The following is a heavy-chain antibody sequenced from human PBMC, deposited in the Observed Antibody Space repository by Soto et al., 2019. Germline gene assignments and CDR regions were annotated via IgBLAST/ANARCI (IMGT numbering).Heavy chain of an antibody. CDR1: GGSVSSGSYY. CDR2: IYYSGST. V-gene: IGHV4-61*01. J-gene: IGHJ5*02. CDR3: ARGPRGYYDFWSGYSNDFNWFDP. D-gene: IGHD3-3*01. Sequence: QVQLQESGPGLVKPSETLSLTCTVSGGSVSSGSYYWSWIRQPPGKGLEWIGYIYYSGSTNYNPSLQSRVTISVDTSKNQFSLKLSSVTAADTAVYYCARGPRGYYDFWSGYSNDFNWFDPWGQGTLVTVSS.